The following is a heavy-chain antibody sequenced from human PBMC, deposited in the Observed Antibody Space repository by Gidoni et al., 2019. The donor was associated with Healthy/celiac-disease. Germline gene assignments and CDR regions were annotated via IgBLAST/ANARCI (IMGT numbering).Heavy chain of an antibody. CDR1: GGTFSSYA. CDR3: AIYYYDSSGYYYWFDP. Sequence: QVQLVQSGAEVKKPGSSVKVCCTASGGTFSSYAISWVRQAPGQGLGWMGGIIPIFGTANYAQQCQGRVTITADKSQSTAYIELGSLISEDTAVYYCAIYYYDSSGYYYWFDPWGQGTLVTVSS. CDR2: IIPIFGTA. J-gene: IGHJ5*02. V-gene: IGHV1-69*06. D-gene: IGHD3-22*01.